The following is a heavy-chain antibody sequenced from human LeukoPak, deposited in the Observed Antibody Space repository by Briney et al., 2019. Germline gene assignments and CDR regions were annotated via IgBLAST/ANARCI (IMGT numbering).Heavy chain of an antibody. V-gene: IGHV4-59*01. CDR3: AKEGPEGRYYFDS. D-gene: IGHD1-14*01. CDR1: GGSISSYY. J-gene: IGHJ4*02. CDR2: LYYSGST. Sequence: SETLSLTCTVSGGSISSYYWTWIRQPPGKGLEWIGSLYYSGSTNYNPSLKSRVTISVDTSKNQFSLRLTSVTAADTAVYYCAKEGPEGRYYFDSWGQGTLVTVSS.